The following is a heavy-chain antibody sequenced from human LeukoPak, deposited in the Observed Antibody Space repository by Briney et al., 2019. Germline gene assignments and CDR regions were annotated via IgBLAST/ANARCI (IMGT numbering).Heavy chain of an antibody. CDR2: ISGSGGST. D-gene: IGHD6-19*01. Sequence: PGGSLRLSCAAPGFTFSSYAMSWVRQAPGKGLEWVSAISGSGGSTYYADSVKGRLTISRDNSKNTLYLQMNSLRAEDTAVYYCAKYSSGYPIFFDYWGQGTLVTVSS. CDR1: GFTFSSYA. V-gene: IGHV3-23*01. CDR3: AKYSSGYPIFFDY. J-gene: IGHJ4*02.